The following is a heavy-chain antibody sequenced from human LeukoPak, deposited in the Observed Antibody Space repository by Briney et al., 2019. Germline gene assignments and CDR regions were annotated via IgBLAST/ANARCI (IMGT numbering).Heavy chain of an antibody. D-gene: IGHD3-3*01. J-gene: IGHJ4*02. CDR1: GFTFSSYV. Sequence: GGSLRLSCAASGFTFSSYVMSWVRQAPGRGLDWVSSISGSGVATYYADSVKGRFTISRDNSKNTLYLQMNSLRAGDTAVYYCAKGNYDFWSGYPGLSYFDYWGQGTLVTVSS. CDR2: ISGSGVAT. V-gene: IGHV3-23*01. CDR3: AKGNYDFWSGYPGLSYFDY.